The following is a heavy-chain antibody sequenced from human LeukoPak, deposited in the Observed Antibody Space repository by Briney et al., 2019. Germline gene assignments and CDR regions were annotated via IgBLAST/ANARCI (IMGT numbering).Heavy chain of an antibody. D-gene: IGHD2-15*01. CDR2: ISTYNGNT. V-gene: IGHV1-18*01. CDR3: ARDLGRRCSGGSCNYYYNYMDV. CDR1: GYTFTSYG. J-gene: IGHJ6*03. Sequence: ASVKVSCKASGYTFTSYGISWVRQAPGQGLEWMGWISTYNGNTNYAQKLQGRVTMTTDTSTSTAYMELRSLRSDDTAVYYCARDLGRRCSGGSCNYYYNYMDVWGKGTTVTISS.